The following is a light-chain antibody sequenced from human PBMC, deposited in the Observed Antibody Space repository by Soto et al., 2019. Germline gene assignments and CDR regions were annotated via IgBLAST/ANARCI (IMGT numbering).Light chain of an antibody. J-gene: IGLJ1*01. Sequence: QSALTQPASVSGSPGQSITISCTGTSSDVGDFNYVSWYQQHPGKAPKLMIYDVGNRPSGVSIRFSGSKSGSTASLTISGLQAEDEADYYCSSFSSRTTRVFGTGPKVTVL. CDR3: SSFSSRTTRV. CDR1: SSDVGDFNY. CDR2: DVG. V-gene: IGLV2-14*01.